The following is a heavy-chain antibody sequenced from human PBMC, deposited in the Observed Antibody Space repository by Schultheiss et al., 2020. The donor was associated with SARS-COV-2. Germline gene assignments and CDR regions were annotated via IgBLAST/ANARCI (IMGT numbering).Heavy chain of an antibody. CDR1: GGSISSYY. Sequence: SETLSLTCTVSGGSISSYYWGWIRQPPGKGLEWIGEINHSGSTNYNPSLKSRVTISVDTSKNQFSLKLSSVTAADTAVYYCARVRRFLDPKYYYYYGMDVWGQGTTVTVSS. D-gene: IGHD3-3*01. CDR2: INHSGST. V-gene: IGHV4-34*01. CDR3: ARVRRFLDPKYYYYYGMDV. J-gene: IGHJ6*02.